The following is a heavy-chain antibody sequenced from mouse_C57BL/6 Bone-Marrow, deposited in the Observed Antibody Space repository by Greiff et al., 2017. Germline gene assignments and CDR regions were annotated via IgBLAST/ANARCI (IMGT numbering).Heavy chain of an antibody. Sequence: DVKLVESGEGLVKPGGSLKLSCAASGFTFSSYAMSWVRQTPEKRLEWVAYISSGGDYSYYADTVKGRFTISRANDRNTLYLQMSSLKSEDTAMYSCTRRGSHWYFDVWGTGTTVTVSS. CDR2: ISSGGDYS. CDR1: GFTFSSYA. V-gene: IGHV5-9-1*02. D-gene: IGHD1-1*01. J-gene: IGHJ1*03. CDR3: TRRGSHWYFDV.